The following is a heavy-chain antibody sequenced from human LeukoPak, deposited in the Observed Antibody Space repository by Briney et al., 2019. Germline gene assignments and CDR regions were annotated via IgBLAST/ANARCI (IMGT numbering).Heavy chain of an antibody. J-gene: IGHJ4*02. CDR1: GFTFDDYA. CDR3: ASSGSYRFDY. D-gene: IGHD1-26*01. V-gene: IGHV3-9*01. Sequence: GGSLRLSCAASGFTFDDYAMHWVRQAPRKGLEWVSGISWNSGSIGYADSVKGRFTISRDNAKNSLYLQMNSLRAEDTAVYYCASSGSYRFDYWGQGTLVTVSS. CDR2: ISWNSGSI.